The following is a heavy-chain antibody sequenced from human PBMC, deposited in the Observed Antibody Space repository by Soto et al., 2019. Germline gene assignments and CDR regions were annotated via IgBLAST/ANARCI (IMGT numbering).Heavy chain of an antibody. CDR3: AAGVFSSGFSYNEIQWFDP. J-gene: IGHJ5*02. Sequence: QLQLQESGPGQVTPSETLSLTCTVSSGSISSYYWSWFRQSPGRGLEWIGHIYYTGTTNYNPSLKSRVSISIDTSKIQLSLKVTSVTAADTAVYYCAAGVFSSGFSYNEIQWFDPWGQGTLVTVSS. D-gene: IGHD3-3*01. V-gene: IGHV4-59*03. CDR2: IYYTGTT. CDR1: SGSISSYY.